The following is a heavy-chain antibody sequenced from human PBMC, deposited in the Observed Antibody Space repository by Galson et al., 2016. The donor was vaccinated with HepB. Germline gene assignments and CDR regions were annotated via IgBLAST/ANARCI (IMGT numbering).Heavy chain of an antibody. CDR2: IAYDGRKK. V-gene: IGHV3-30*04. Sequence: SLRLSCAASGFIFSNFGMHWVRQAPGKGLEWVSLIAYDGRKKYYADSVKGRFTISRDNSKNTYLQMNSLRAEDTAVYYCARDPSSQWEVTLWGQGTLVTVSS. CDR1: GFIFSNFG. D-gene: IGHD1-26*01. J-gene: IGHJ4*02. CDR3: ARDPSSQWEVTL.